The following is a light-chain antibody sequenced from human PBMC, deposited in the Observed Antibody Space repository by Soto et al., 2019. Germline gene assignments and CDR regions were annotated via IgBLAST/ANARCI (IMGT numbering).Light chain of an antibody. CDR3: QQYGSSPPT. CDR1: QSVSRY. CDR2: GAS. J-gene: IGKJ1*01. V-gene: IGKV3-20*01. Sequence: LVLTPGPDTLSLSPGERATLSCRASQSVSRYLTWYQQKPGQGPRVLIYGASSRATGIPDRFSGSGSGTDFTLTINRLEPEDFAVYYCQQYGSSPPTFGQGTKVDIK.